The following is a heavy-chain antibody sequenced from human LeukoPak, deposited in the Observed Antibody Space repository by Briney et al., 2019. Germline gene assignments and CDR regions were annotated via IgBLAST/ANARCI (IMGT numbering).Heavy chain of an antibody. J-gene: IGHJ3*02. Sequence: GGSLRLSCAASGFTFSDYYMSWIRQAPGKGLEWVSYISSSGSTIYYADSVKGRFTISRDNAKNSLYLQMNSLRVEDTAVYYCARGGNYYDSSGYYYRDDAFDIWGQGTMVTVSS. V-gene: IGHV3-11*01. CDR3: ARGGNYYDSSGYYYRDDAFDI. D-gene: IGHD3-22*01. CDR2: ISSSGSTI. CDR1: GFTFSDYY.